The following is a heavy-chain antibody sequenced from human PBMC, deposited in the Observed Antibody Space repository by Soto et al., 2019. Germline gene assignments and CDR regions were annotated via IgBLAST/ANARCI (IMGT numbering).Heavy chain of an antibody. D-gene: IGHD2-2*02. CDR2: IYYSGST. CDR1: GGSISSSSYY. Sequence: PSETLSLTCTVSGGSISSSSYYWGWIRQPPWKGLEWIGSIYYSGSTYYNPSLKSRVTISVDTSKNQFSLKLSSVTAADTAVYYCARWPHCSSTSCYTRLYYYYGMDVWGQGTTVTVSS. V-gene: IGHV4-39*01. J-gene: IGHJ6*02. CDR3: ARWPHCSSTSCYTRLYYYYGMDV.